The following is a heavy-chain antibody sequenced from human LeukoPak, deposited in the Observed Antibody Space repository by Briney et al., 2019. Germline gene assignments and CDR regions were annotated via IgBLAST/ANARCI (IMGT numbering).Heavy chain of an antibody. J-gene: IGHJ5*02. CDR2: ISGNNGNT. V-gene: IGHV1-18*01. Sequence: ASVKVSCKASGGTFSSYAISWVRQAPGQGLEWMGWISGNNGNTNYAQKFQGRVTMTTDTSTSTAYMELRSLRSDDTAVYYCATDRGYCSGGRCYYWFDPWGQGTLSPSPQ. CDR1: GGTFSSYA. CDR3: ATDRGYCSGGRCYYWFDP. D-gene: IGHD2-15*01.